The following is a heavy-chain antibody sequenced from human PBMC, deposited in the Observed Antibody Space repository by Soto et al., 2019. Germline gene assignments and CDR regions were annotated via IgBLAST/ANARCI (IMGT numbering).Heavy chain of an antibody. CDR2: ISGSGGST. CDR3: AADYYDSSGYYPFDAFDI. CDR1: GFTFSSYA. V-gene: IGHV3-23*01. J-gene: IGHJ3*02. D-gene: IGHD3-22*01. Sequence: GGSLRLSCSASGFTFSSYAMSWFRQAPGKGLEWVSAISGSGGSTYYADPVKGRFTISRDNSKNTLYLQMNSLRAEDTAVYYCAADYYDSSGYYPFDAFDIWGQGTMVTVSS.